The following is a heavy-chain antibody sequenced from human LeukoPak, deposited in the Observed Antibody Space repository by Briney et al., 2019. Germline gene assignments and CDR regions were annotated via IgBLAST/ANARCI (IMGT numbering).Heavy chain of an antibody. CDR2: INWNGGST. CDR3: ASGGPVVGATTTHGY. CDR1: GFTFDDYG. Sequence: GGSLRLSCAASGFTFDDYGMSWIRQAPGKGLEWVSGINWNGGSTGYADSVKGRFTISRDNAKNSLYLQMNSLRDEDTALYYCASGGPVVGATTTHGYWGQGTLVTVSS. V-gene: IGHV3-20*04. D-gene: IGHD1-26*01. J-gene: IGHJ4*02.